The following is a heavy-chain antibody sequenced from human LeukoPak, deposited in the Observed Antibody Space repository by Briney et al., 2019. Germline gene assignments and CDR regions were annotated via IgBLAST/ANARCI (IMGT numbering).Heavy chain of an antibody. CDR2: IYHSGST. CDR1: GYSISSGYY. CDR3: ARGGRRPPSNWFDP. Sequence: KPSETLSLTCTVSGYSISSGYYWGWIRQPPGKGLEWIGSIYHSGSTYYNPSLKSRVTISVDTSKNQFSLKLSSVTAADTAVYYCARGGRRPPSNWFDPWGQETLVTVSS. V-gene: IGHV4-38-2*02. J-gene: IGHJ5*02.